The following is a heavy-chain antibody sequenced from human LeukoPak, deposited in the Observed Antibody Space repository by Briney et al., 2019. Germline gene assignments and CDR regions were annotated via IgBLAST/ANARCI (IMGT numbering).Heavy chain of an antibody. J-gene: IGHJ4*02. CDR1: GFTFSTYW. Sequence: AGGSLRLSCAASGFTFSTYWMSWVRQAPGKGLEWVANMKLDGSEKYYVDSVKGRFTISRDNAKNSLYLQMNSLRAEDTAVYYCAREGYIYGSNDYWGQGTLVTVSS. D-gene: IGHD5-18*01. CDR3: AREGYIYGSNDY. V-gene: IGHV3-7*01. CDR2: MKLDGSEK.